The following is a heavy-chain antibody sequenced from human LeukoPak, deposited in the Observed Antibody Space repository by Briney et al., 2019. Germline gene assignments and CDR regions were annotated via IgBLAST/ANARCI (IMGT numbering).Heavy chain of an antibody. V-gene: IGHV1-46*04. J-gene: IGHJ6*03. CDR2: FYPSGGST. CDR1: GYTFTKYY. CDR3: ARGAWNSVGGYGNYMDV. Sequence: ASVTVSCKASGYTFTKYYMNWVRQAPGQGLEWMGIFYPSGGSTTYAQKLQGRVTMTRDRSTSTVYMELSSLRSDDTAVYYCARGAWNSVGGYGNYMDVWGKGTTVTVSS. D-gene: IGHD5-18*01.